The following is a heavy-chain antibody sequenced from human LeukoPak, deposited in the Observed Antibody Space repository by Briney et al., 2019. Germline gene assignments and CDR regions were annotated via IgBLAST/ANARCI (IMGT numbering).Heavy chain of an antibody. Sequence: SETPSLTCTVPGGSISSYYWSWIRQPAGKGMEWIGRIYTSGSTNYNPSLKSRVTMSVDTSKNQFSLKLSSVTAADTAVYYCARGSYSSGWYRVFEYWGQGTLVTVSS. CDR3: ARGSYSSGWYRVFEY. V-gene: IGHV4-4*07. D-gene: IGHD6-19*01. J-gene: IGHJ4*02. CDR1: GGSISSYY. CDR2: IYTSGST.